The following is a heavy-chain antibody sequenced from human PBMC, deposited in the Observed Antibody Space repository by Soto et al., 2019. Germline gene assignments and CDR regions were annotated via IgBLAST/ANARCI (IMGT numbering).Heavy chain of an antibody. D-gene: IGHD2-21*01. CDR2: INHSGST. CDR3: ARYSYYMDV. CDR1: GGSFSGYY. J-gene: IGHJ6*03. Sequence: SETLSLTCAVYGGSFSGYYWSWIRQPPGKGLEWIGEINHSGSTNYNPSLKSRVTISVDTSKNQFSLKLSSVTAADTAVYYCARYSYYMDVWGKGTTVTVSS. V-gene: IGHV4-34*01.